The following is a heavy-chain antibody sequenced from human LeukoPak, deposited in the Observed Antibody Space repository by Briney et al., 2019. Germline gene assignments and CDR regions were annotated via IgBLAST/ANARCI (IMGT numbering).Heavy chain of an antibody. CDR2: ISGSGGST. D-gene: IGHD1-26*01. CDR1: GFTFSSYG. J-gene: IGHJ4*02. V-gene: IGHV3-23*01. Sequence: SGGSLRLSCAASGFTFSSYGMSWVRQAPGKGLEWVSAISGSGGSTYYADSVKGRFTISRDNSKNTLYLQMNSLRGEDTALYYCAKNFYSGSYYYFDYWGQGTLVTVSS. CDR3: AKNFYSGSYYYFDY.